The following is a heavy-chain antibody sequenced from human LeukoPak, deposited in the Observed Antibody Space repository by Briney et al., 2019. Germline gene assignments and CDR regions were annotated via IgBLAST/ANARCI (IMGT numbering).Heavy chain of an antibody. V-gene: IGHV4-59*01. CDR1: GDSISSYY. D-gene: IGHD1-26*01. Sequence: PSETLSLTCTVSGDSISSYYWSWIRQPPGKGLEWIGYIYYTESTNYNPSLKSRVTISVDTSKNQFSLKLSSVTAADTAVYYCARVSGGSYLFDYWGQGTLVTVSS. CDR3: ARVSGGSYLFDY. CDR2: IYYTEST. J-gene: IGHJ4*02.